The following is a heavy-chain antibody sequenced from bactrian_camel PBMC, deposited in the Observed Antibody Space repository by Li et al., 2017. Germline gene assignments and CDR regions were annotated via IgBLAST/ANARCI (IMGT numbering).Heavy chain of an antibody. V-gene: IGHV3S53*01. J-gene: IGHJ4*01. Sequence: HVQLVESGGGSVQAGESLRLTCRPSVYAHMYYCMAWYRQVPGEERETVARIDDDGTTTYADSVKGRFTISRSQEYAKYTITLEMNSLKPEDTGMYYCALDVRRTAWDVCTTTRATYDYWGQGTQVTVS. CDR2: IDDDGTT. CDR1: VYAHMYYC. D-gene: IGHD3*01. CDR3: ALDVRRTAWDVCTTTRATYDY.